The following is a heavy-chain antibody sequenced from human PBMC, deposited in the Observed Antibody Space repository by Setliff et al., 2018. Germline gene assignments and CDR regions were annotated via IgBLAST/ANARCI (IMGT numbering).Heavy chain of an antibody. J-gene: IGHJ5*02. CDR2: INEAGREK. Sequence: PGGSLRLSCAASGFTFSSLWMSWVRQAPGKGLEWVANINEAGREKFYVDSVKGRFAISRDNARNSLYLQMNSLRVEDTAVYYCARDVYDFGTGQADPWGQGTLVTVSS. D-gene: IGHD3-3*01. CDR3: ARDVYDFGTGQADP. CDR1: GFTFSSLW. V-gene: IGHV3-7*01.